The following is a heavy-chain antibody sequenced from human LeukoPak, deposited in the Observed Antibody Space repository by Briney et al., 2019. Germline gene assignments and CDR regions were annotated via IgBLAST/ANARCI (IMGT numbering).Heavy chain of an antibody. J-gene: IGHJ4*02. V-gene: IGHV3-23*01. CDR1: GFTFSAYA. CDR2: MSGSGGMT. D-gene: IGHD2-2*01. CDR3: AKDWSCSSASCRFDY. Sequence: GGSLRLSCAVSGFTFSAYAMSWVRQAPGKGLEWVSAMSGSGGMTYYADSVKGRFSISRDNSKNTLHLQMNSLRAEDTAIYYCAKDWSCSSASCRFDYWGQGTLVTVSS.